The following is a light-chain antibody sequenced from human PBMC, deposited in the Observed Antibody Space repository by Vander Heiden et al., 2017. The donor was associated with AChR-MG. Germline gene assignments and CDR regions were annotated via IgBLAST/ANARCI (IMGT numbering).Light chain of an antibody. CDR2: LNGDGSH. CDR3: QTWGTGIWV. V-gene: IGLV4-69*01. J-gene: IGLJ3*02. CDR1: SAHSSYA. Sequence: QLVLTQSPSASASLGASVKLTCTLSSAHSSYAIAWHQQQPETGPRYLMKLNGDGSHSKGDGIPDRFSGSSSGAERYLTIPSLQSEDEADYYCQTWGTGIWVFGGGTKLTVL.